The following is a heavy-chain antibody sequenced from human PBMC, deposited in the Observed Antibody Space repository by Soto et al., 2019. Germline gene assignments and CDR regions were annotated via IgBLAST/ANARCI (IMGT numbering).Heavy chain of an antibody. D-gene: IGHD2-2*01. V-gene: IGHV1-69*13. CDR2: IIPIFGTA. CDR3: AGATSSTSSYYYYYYGMDV. Sequence: GASVKVSCKASGGTFSSYAISWVRQAPGQGLEWMGGIIPIFGTANYAQKFQGRVTITADESTSTAYMELSSLRSEDTAVYYCAGATSSTSSYYYYYYGMDVWGQGTTVTVSS. J-gene: IGHJ6*02. CDR1: GGTFSSYA.